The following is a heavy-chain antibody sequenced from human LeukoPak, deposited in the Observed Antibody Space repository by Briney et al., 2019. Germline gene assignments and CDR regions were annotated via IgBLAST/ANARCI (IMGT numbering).Heavy chain of an antibody. CDR2: IYYSGST. CDR1: GGSISSSSYY. J-gene: IGHJ4*02. V-gene: IGHV4-39*07. CDR3: ARAAGWYYFDY. Sequence: SETLSLTCTVSGGSISSSSYYWGWIRQPPGKGLERIGSIYYSGSTNYNPSLKSRVTISVDTSKNQFSLKLSSVTAADTAVYYCARAAGWYYFDYWGQGTLVTVSS. D-gene: IGHD6-19*01.